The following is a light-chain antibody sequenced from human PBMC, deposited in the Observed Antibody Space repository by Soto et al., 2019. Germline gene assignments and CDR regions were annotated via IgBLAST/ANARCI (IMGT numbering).Light chain of an antibody. CDR3: QQDNSFPWT. J-gene: IGKJ1*01. V-gene: IGKV1-5*01. CDR2: DAS. Sequence: DIQMTQSPSSLSASVGDRVTITCRASQSISSWLAWYQQKPGKAPKVLIYDASSLESGVPSRFSGSGSGTEFTLTISSLQPDDFATYYCQQDNSFPWTFGQGTKVDIK. CDR1: QSISSW.